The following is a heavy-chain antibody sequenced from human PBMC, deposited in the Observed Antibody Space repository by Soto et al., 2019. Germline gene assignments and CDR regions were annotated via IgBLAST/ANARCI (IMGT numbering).Heavy chain of an antibody. D-gene: IGHD3-22*01. CDR1: GFTFSDYY. Sequence: PGGSLRLSCAASGFTFSDYYMSWIRQAPGKGLEWVSYISSSSSYKNYADSVKGRFTISRDNAKNSLYLQMNSLRAEDTAVYYCATSITMIVVGDLDGFDVWGQGTMVTVS. CDR3: ATSITMIVVGDLDGFDV. CDR2: ISSSSSYK. J-gene: IGHJ3*01. V-gene: IGHV3-11*06.